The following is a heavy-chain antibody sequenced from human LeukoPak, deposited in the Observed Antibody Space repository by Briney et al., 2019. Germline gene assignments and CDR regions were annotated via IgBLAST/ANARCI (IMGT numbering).Heavy chain of an antibody. CDR1: GFTLSSYG. J-gene: IGHJ4*02. CDR3: AKKWFGEN. CDR2: ISGSGGNA. D-gene: IGHD3-10*01. Sequence: GGSLRLSCAASGFTLSSYGMSWVRQAPGKELEWVSSISGSGGNAYYADSVKGRFTISRDNSKNTLYLQMNSLRAEDTAVYYCAKKWFGENWGQGTLVTVSS. V-gene: IGHV3-23*01.